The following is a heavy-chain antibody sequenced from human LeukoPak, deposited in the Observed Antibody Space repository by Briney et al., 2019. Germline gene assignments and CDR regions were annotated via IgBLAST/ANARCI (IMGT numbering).Heavy chain of an antibody. CDR1: GFTFSSYG. V-gene: IGHV3-33*01. D-gene: IGHD1-26*01. CDR2: IWYDGSNK. Sequence: GRSLRLSCAASGFTFSSYGMHWVRQAPGKGLEWVAVIWYDGSNKYYADSVKGRFTISRDNSKNALYLQMNSLRAEDTAVYYCARDRGSYWDGGNDYWGQGTLVTVSS. J-gene: IGHJ4*02. CDR3: ARDRGSYWDGGNDY.